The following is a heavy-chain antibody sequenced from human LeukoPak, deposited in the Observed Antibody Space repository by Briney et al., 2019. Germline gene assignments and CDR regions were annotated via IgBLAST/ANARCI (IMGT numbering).Heavy chain of an antibody. CDR2: IYYSGST. CDR3: ARTTDYGDYCDAFDI. J-gene: IGHJ3*02. Sequence: SETLSLTCTVSGGSISSYYWSWIRQPPGKGLEWIGYIYYSGSTNYNPSLKSRVTISVDTSKNQLSLKLSSVTAADTAVYYCARTTDYGDYCDAFDIWGQGTMVTVSS. CDR1: GGSISSYY. V-gene: IGHV4-59*01. D-gene: IGHD4-17*01.